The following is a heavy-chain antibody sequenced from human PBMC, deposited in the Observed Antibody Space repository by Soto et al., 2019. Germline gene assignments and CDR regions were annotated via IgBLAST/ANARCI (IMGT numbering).Heavy chain of an antibody. CDR2: ISAYNGNT. D-gene: IGHD7-27*01. J-gene: IGHJ4*02. CDR3: ARAGPPTHY. V-gene: IGHV1-18*01. Sequence: QVQLVQSGAEVKKPGASVKVSCKASGYTFSSYHISWVRQAPGQGLEWMGWISAYNGNTNYAQKLQGRVTITTATSTSTASMALRSLRSVDTPVYYCARAGPPTHYWGQGTLVTVSS. CDR1: GYTFSSYH.